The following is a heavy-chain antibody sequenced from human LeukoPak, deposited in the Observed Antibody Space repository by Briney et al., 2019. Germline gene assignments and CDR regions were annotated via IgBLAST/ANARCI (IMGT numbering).Heavy chain of an antibody. J-gene: IGHJ5*02. D-gene: IGHD2-15*01. Sequence: PSEALSLTCTVSGGSIGSSDSFWGWIRQPPGKGLEWIGSIYYSGSTYYNPSLKSRVTISVDTSKNQFSLKLSSVTAADTAVYYCARGVAVSLFDPWGQGTLVTVSS. CDR3: ARGVAVSLFDP. V-gene: IGHV4-39*07. CDR1: GGSIGSSDSF. CDR2: IYYSGST.